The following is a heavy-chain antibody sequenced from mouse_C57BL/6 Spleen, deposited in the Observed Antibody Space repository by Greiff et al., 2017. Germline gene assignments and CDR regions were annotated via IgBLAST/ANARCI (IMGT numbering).Heavy chain of an antibody. V-gene: IGHV1-62-2*01. Sequence: QVQLQQSGAELVKPGASVKLSCKASGYTFPEYTIHWVKPRSGQGLDWIGWFYPGSGSIKYNEKFKDTATFTADKSSSTVYMGLSRLTSEDSAVYFCARHEERWDGTNYFDYWGQGTTLTVSS. CDR1: GYTFPEYT. CDR2: FYPGSGSI. D-gene: IGHD3-3*01. J-gene: IGHJ2*01. CDR3: ARHEERWDGTNYFDY.